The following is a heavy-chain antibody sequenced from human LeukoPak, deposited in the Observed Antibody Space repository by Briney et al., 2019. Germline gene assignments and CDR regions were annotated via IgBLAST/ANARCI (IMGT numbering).Heavy chain of an antibody. CDR1: GFTVSSNY. V-gene: IGHV3-66*01. Sequence: PGGSLRLSCAASGFTVSSNYMSWVRQAPGKGLEWVSVIYSGGSTYYADSVKGRFTISRDNSKNTLYLQMNSLRAEDTAVYYCARTSAAGFGEAYYYMDVWGKGTTVTISS. CDR2: IYSGGST. CDR3: ARTSAAGFGEAYYYMDV. D-gene: IGHD3-10*01. J-gene: IGHJ6*03.